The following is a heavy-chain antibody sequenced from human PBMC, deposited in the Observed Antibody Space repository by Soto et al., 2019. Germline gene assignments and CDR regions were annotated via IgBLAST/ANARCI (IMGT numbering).Heavy chain of an antibody. CDR2: IYYSGST. Sequence: SETLSLAGTASGGSISSYYWSWVRQPPGKGLEWIGYIYYSGSTNYNPSLKSRVTISVDTSKNQFSLKLSSVTAADTAVYYCARRYGGNFDYWGQGTLVTVSS. J-gene: IGHJ4*02. D-gene: IGHD3-16*01. V-gene: IGHV4-59*01. CDR3: ARRYGGNFDY. CDR1: GGSISSYY.